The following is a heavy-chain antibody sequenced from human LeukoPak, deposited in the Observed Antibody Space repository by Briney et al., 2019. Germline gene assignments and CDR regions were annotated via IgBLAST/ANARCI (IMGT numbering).Heavy chain of an antibody. V-gene: IGHV1-3*01. CDR2: INAGNGNT. J-gene: IGHJ5*02. CDR1: GYTFTSYA. Sequence: GASVKVSCKASGYTFTSYAMHWVRQAPGQRLEWMGWINAGNGNTKYSQKFQGRVTITRDTSASTAYMELSSLRSEDTAVYYCARVYGDYVFYPNHWGQGTLVTVSS. D-gene: IGHD4-17*01. CDR3: ARVYGDYVFYPNH.